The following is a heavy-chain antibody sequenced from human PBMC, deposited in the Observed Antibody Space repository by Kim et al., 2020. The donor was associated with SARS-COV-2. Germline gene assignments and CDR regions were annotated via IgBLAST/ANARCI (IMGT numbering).Heavy chain of an antibody. J-gene: IGHJ4*02. CDR1: GGSISSSSYY. V-gene: IGHV4-39*01. CDR3: ARQYSLYYFDY. CDR2: IYYSGST. D-gene: IGHD2-21*01. Sequence: SETLSLTCTVSGGSISSSSYYWGWIRQPPGKGLEWIGRIYYSGSTYYNPSLKSRVTISVDTSKNQFSLKLSSVTAADTAVYYCARQYSLYYFDYWGQGTLVTVSS.